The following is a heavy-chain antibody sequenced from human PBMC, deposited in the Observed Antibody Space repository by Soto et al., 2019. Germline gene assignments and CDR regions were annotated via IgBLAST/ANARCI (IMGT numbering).Heavy chain of an antibody. D-gene: IGHD5-12*01. CDR3: ARVPGFSGSFYYYYGMDV. J-gene: IGHJ6*02. CDR2: ISYSGST. CDR1: GGSVSSGSYY. V-gene: IGHV4-61*01. Sequence: SETLSLTCTVSGGSVSSGSYYWTWIRQPPGKGLEWIGYISYSGSTYYNPALKSRVTISEDTSKNQFSLKLSLRSDDTAVYYCARVPGFSGSFYYYYGMDVWGQGTTVTVSS.